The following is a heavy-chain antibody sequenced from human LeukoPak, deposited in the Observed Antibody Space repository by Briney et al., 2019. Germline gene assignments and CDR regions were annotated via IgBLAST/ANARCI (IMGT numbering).Heavy chain of an antibody. CDR2: IRYDGSNK. D-gene: IGHD4-17*01. J-gene: IGHJ4*02. CDR1: GFTFSSYG. Sequence: GGSLRLSCAASGFTFSSYGMHWVRQAPGKGLEWVAFIRYDGSNKYYADSVKGRFTISRDNSKNTLYLQMNSLRAEDTAVYYCARHPRMTTGGFDYWGQGTLVTVSS. V-gene: IGHV3-30*02. CDR3: ARHPRMTTGGFDY.